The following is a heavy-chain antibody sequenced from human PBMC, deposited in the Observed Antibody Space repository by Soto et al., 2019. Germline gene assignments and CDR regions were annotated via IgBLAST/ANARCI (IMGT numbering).Heavy chain of an antibody. J-gene: IGHJ5*02. CDR1: GGSISSSSYY. Sequence: SETLSLTCTVSGGSISSSSYYWGWIRQPPGKGLEWIGSIYYSGSTYYNPSLKSRFTISVDTSKNQFALKLSSVTAADTAVYYCASREGWFDPWGQGTLVTVSS. CDR2: IYYSGST. CDR3: ASREGWFDP. D-gene: IGHD3-10*01. V-gene: IGHV4-39*01.